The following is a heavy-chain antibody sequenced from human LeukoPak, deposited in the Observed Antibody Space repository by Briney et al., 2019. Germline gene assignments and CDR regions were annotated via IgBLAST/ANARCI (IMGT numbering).Heavy chain of an antibody. Sequence: SETLSLTCAVSGGSISSGYYSLGWVRQPPGKGLEWIGYIHYSGSTSYNPSLMSRVTISVDKSQNQCSLKLTSVTAADTAIYYCARADFFGSGSPAGPMDVWGQGTTVTVSS. J-gene: IGHJ6*02. CDR2: IHYSGST. CDR1: GGSISSGYYS. CDR3: ARADFFGSGSPAGPMDV. D-gene: IGHD3-10*01. V-gene: IGHV4-30-2*01.